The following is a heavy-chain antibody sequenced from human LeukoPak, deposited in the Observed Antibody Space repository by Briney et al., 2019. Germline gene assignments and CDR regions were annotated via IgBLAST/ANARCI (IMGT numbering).Heavy chain of an antibody. D-gene: IGHD3-10*02. CDR3: AKDRLQYIFGNGIIGY. V-gene: IGHV3-30*18. Sequence: PGGSLRLSCAASGFTFSSYGMHWVRQAPGKGLEWVAVISYDGSNKYYADSVKGRFTISRDNSKNTLYLQMNSLRAEDTAVYYCAKDRLQYIFGNGIIGYWGQGTLVTVSS. CDR1: GFTFSSYG. J-gene: IGHJ4*02. CDR2: ISYDGSNK.